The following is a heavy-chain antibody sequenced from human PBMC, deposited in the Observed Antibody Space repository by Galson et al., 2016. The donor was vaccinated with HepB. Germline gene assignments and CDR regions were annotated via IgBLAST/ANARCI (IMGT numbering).Heavy chain of an antibody. Sequence: SLRLSCAASGFTFDSYAMAWVRQAPGKGLEWVSAISGRSTFIYYADSVKGRFTISRDNAKNSLYLQMNSLRVEDTAIYYCTRDPPYTSSWTSDFWGQGTLVTVSS. CDR3: TRDPPYTSSWTSDF. CDR2: ISGRSTFI. V-gene: IGHV3-21*01. D-gene: IGHD6-13*01. J-gene: IGHJ4*02. CDR1: GFTFDSYA.